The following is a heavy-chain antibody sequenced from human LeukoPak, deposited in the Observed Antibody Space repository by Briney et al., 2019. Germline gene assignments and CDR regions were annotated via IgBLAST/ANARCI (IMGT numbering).Heavy chain of an antibody. CDR3: ARDSGYAFDT. CDR1: GFTLSSYR. CDR2: IRSSSSTI. Sequence: GGSLRLSCAASGFTLSSYRMNWVRQAPGKGLEWVSYIRSSSSTIYYADSVKGRFTISSDNAKNSLYLQMNTLRDEDRAVYFCARDSGYAFDTWGQGTMVTVSS. D-gene: IGHD2-15*01. V-gene: IGHV3-48*02. J-gene: IGHJ3*02.